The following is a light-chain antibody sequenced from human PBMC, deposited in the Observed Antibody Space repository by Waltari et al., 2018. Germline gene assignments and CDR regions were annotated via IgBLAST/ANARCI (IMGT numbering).Light chain of an antibody. CDR2: DAS. CDR1: QSISSW. J-gene: IGKJ2*01. CDR3: QQYNSYSFPYT. V-gene: IGKV1-5*01. Sequence: DIQMTQSPSTLSASVGDRVTITCRASQSISSWLAWYQQKPGKAPKLLIYDASSLESGVPSRFSGSGSGTEFTLTISSLQPDDFATYYCQQYNSYSFPYTFCQGTKLEIK.